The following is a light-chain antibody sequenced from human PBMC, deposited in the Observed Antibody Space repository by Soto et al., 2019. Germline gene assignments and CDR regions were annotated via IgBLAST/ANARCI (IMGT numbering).Light chain of an antibody. Sequence: HSLATVSVTQRERATLSCRASQSVSSNLAWYQQKPGQAPRLLIYGASTRATGIPARFSGSGSGTEFTLTIGVLQSEDIAVYYRQQSNLWRRPFGQGTKVEI. CDR1: QSVSSN. CDR2: GAS. CDR3: QQSNLWRRP. J-gene: IGKJ1*01. V-gene: IGKV3-15*01.